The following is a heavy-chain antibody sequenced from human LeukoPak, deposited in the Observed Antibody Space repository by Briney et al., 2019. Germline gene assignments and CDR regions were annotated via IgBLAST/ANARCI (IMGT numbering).Heavy chain of an antibody. CDR3: TRGRTMSY. J-gene: IGHJ4*02. D-gene: IGHD3-22*01. CDR2: IATAGDK. V-gene: IGHV3-13*04. Sequence: TGGSLRLSCAASGFTFSSYDMHWVRQTTGGGLEWVSAIATAGDKYYSDSVKGRFTIFRENAKNSLYLQMNSLRAGDTAVYYCTRGRTMSYWGQGTLVTVSS. CDR1: GFTFSSYD.